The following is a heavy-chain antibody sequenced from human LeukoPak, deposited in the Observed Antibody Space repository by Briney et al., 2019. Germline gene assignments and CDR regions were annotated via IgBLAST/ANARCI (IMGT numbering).Heavy chain of an antibody. D-gene: IGHD3-10*01. V-gene: IGHV4-39*07. Sequence: SETLSLTCSVSGSSIISTTNYWGWIRQPPGKGLEWIGSIYYSGSTYYNPSLKSRVTISVDTSKNQFSLKLSSVTAADTAVYYCARLRAYYYGSGSYDYWGQGTLVTVSS. CDR3: ARLRAYYYGSGSYDY. CDR1: GSSIISTTNY. J-gene: IGHJ4*02. CDR2: IYYSGST.